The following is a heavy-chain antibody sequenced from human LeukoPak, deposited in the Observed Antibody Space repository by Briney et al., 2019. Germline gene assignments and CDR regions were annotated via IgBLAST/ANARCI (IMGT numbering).Heavy chain of an antibody. J-gene: IGHJ6*02. CDR3: ARMEATTTYYYYYYGMDV. V-gene: IGHV4-34*01. CDR2: INHSGST. Sequence: SETLSLTCAVYGGSFSGYYWSWIRQPPGKGLECIGEINHSGSTNYNPSLKSRVTISVDTSKNQFSLKLSSVTAADTAVYYCARMEATTTYYYYYYGMDVWGQGTTVTVSS. D-gene: IGHD5-12*01. CDR1: GGSFSGYY.